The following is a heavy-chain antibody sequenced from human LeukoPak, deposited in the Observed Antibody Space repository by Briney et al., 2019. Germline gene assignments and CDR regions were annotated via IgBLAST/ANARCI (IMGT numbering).Heavy chain of an antibody. D-gene: IGHD1-26*01. CDR1: GGSISSSSYY. CDR3: AREPTIALVPDY. J-gene: IGHJ4*02. Sequence: SETLSLTCTVSGGSISSSSYYWGWIRQPPGKGLEWIGEINHSGSTNYNPSLKSRVTISVGKSKNQFSLKLSSVTAADTALYYCAREPTIALVPDYWGQGTLVTVSS. V-gene: IGHV4-39*07. CDR2: INHSGST.